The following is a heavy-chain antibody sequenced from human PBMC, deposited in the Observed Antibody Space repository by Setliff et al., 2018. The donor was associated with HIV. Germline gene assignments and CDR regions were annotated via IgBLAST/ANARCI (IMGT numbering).Heavy chain of an antibody. J-gene: IGHJ5*01. Sequence: GGSLRLSCAASGFTFSNYNMKWVRQAPGKGLEWVSHISGTGTTIYYVDSVKGRFAISRDNSKNSLYLQMNSLRAGDTAVYYCARDWNGDGRSIDSWGQGTLVTVSS. CDR1: GFTFSNYN. V-gene: IGHV3-48*03. CDR2: ISGTGTTI. D-gene: IGHD1-1*01. CDR3: ARDWNGDGRSIDS.